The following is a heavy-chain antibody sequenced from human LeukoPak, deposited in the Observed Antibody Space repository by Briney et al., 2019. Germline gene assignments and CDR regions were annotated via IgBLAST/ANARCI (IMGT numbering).Heavy chain of an antibody. CDR2: ITGDGTTT. CDR3: AREPLGAGQYYFDS. Sequence: GGSLRLSCAASGFTFSAYWMHWVRQAPGKGLVWVSRITGDGTTTKDADSVTGRFTISRDNAKNTLYLQMNSPRAEDTAVYFCAREPLGAGQYYFDSWGQGTLVTVSS. J-gene: IGHJ4*02. V-gene: IGHV3-74*03. D-gene: IGHD6-19*01. CDR1: GFTFSAYW.